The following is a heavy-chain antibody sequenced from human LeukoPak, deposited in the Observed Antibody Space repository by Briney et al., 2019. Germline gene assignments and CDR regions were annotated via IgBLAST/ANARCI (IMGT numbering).Heavy chain of an antibody. D-gene: IGHD1-26*01. CDR2: ISSSGDNT. CDR1: GFTFNSYA. Sequence: PGGSLRLSCAASGFTFNSYAMSWVRQAPGKGLEWVSAISSSGDNTYYGDSVKGRFTISRDNSKNTLYLQMHSLRAEDTAVYCCVKDRYIGSYYDFDYWGQGTLVTVSS. V-gene: IGHV3-23*01. CDR3: VKDRYIGSYYDFDY. J-gene: IGHJ4*02.